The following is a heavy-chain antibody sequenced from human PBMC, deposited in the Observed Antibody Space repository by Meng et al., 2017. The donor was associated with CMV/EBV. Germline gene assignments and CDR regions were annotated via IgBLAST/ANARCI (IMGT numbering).Heavy chain of an antibody. V-gene: IGHV3-21*01. CDR3: ALPLYDFWSRYGDYYYYGMDV. D-gene: IGHD3-3*01. CDR1: GFTFSSYS. J-gene: IGHJ6*02. Sequence: GESLKISCAASGFTFSSYSMNWVRQAPGKGLEWVSSISSSSSYIYYADSVKGRFTISRDNAKNSLYLQMNSLRAEDTAVYYCALPLYDFWSRYGDYYYYGMDVWGQGTTVTV. CDR2: ISSSSSYI.